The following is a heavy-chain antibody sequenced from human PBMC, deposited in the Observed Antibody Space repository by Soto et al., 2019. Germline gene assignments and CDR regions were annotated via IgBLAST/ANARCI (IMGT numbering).Heavy chain of an antibody. CDR3: ARVAIVGTITVDH. CDR2: VYYSGGT. V-gene: IGHV4-61*01. CDR1: GGSVSRNSYY. D-gene: IGHD1-26*01. J-gene: IGHJ4*02. Sequence: QVRLQESGPGLVKPSETLSLTCTVSGGSVSRNSYYWTWIRQPPGKGLEYIGYVYYSGGTKYNPSLKSRATISVDKSKNQFSLRLNSVTAADTAVYYCARVAIVGTITVDHWGQGTLVTVSS.